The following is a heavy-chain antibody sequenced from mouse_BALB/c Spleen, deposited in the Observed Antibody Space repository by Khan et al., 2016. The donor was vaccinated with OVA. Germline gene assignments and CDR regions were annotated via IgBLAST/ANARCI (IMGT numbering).Heavy chain of an antibody. CDR1: GISITSGNYR. D-gene: IGHD1-1*01. J-gene: IGHJ1*01. CDR3: ARDYGSLYWYFDV. V-gene: IGHV3-5*02. Sequence: VQLKESGPGLVKPSQTVSLTCTVTGISITSGNYRWSWIRQFPGNKLEWIGNVYYSGTVTYNPSLTSQTTITRDTSKNQFFLEMNSLTAEDTATYYCARDYGSLYWYFDVWGAGTTVTVSS. CDR2: VYYSGTV.